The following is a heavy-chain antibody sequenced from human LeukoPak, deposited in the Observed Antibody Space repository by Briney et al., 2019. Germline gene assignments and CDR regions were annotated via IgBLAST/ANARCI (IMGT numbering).Heavy chain of an antibody. CDR3: AREGYCSGGSCDNWFDP. V-gene: IGHV4-30-2*01. J-gene: IGHJ5*02. CDR2: IYHSGST. D-gene: IGHD2-15*01. CDR1: GGSISSGGYS. Sequence: PSETLSLTCAVSGGSISSGGYSWSWIRQPPGKGLEWIGYIYHSGSTYYNPSLKSRVTISVDRSKNQFSLYLSSVTAADTAVYYCAREGYCSGGSCDNWFDPWGQGTLVTVSS.